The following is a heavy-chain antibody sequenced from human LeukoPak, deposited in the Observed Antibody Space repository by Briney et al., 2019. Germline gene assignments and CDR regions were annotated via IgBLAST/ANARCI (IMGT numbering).Heavy chain of an antibody. Sequence: GGSLRLSCAASGFTFSTYWMSWVRKAPGKGLEWGANIHQDGNEKYYVDSVKGRFTISRDNAKNSLYLQMNSLRAEDTAVYYCARGDKFSGDYWGQGTLVTVSS. CDR1: GFTFSTYW. CDR2: IHQDGNEK. D-gene: IGHD2-15*01. V-gene: IGHV3-7*04. J-gene: IGHJ4*02. CDR3: ARGDKFSGDY.